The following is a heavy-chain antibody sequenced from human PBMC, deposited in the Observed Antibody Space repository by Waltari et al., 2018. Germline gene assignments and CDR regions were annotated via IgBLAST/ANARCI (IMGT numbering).Heavy chain of an antibody. CDR2: ISSSSSTI. J-gene: IGHJ3*02. CDR1: GFTFSSYS. CDR3: ARATMIVVVITRDDAFDI. Sequence: EVQLVESGGGLVQPGGSLRLSCAASGFTFSSYSMNLFRQAPGKGLEWVSYISSSSSTIYYEDSVKGRFTISRDNAKNSLYLQMNSLRAEDTAVYYCARATMIVVVITRDDAFDIWGQGTMVTVSS. V-gene: IGHV3-48*04. D-gene: IGHD3-22*01.